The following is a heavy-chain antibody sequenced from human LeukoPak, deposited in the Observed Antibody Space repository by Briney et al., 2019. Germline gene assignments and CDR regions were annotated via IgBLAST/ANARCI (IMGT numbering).Heavy chain of an antibody. D-gene: IGHD2-15*01. CDR1: GFTFSSYA. Sequence: GGALRLSCAASGFTFSSYAMHWVRQAPGKGLEYVAAISSNGGSTYYAHSVKGGFTISRDNSKSTLYLQMGSLRAEDMAEYYCARMGGFCSGGTCYPPYYYHMDVWGKGTTVTVPS. CDR2: ISSNGGST. CDR3: ARMGGFCSGGTCYPPYYYHMDV. V-gene: IGHV3-64*01. J-gene: IGHJ6*03.